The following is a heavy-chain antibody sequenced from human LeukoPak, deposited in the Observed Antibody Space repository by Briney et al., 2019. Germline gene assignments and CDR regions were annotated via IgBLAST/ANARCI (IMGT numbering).Heavy chain of an antibody. D-gene: IGHD6-13*01. V-gene: IGHV3-48*03. CDR1: GFTFSSYE. J-gene: IGHJ4*02. CDR2: ISSSGSTI. Sequence: GGSLRLSCAASGFTFSSYEMNWVRQAPGKGLEWVSYISSSGSTIYYADSVKGRFTISRDNAKNSLYLQMNSLRAEDMAFYYCVRGPLRYAADGIRFSDYWGQGTLVTVSS. CDR3: VRGPLRYAADGIRFSDY.